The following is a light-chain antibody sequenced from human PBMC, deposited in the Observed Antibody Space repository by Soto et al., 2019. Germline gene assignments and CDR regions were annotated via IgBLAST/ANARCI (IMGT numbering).Light chain of an antibody. CDR1: QSISSL. J-gene: IGKJ1*01. Sequence: DIQMTQSPSSLSASVGDRVTITCRASQSISSLSNWYQQKPGKAPKLLIYAASNLQSGVPSRFSGSASGTDFTLTISSLQPEDFATYYCQQSYSTPWTFGQGTNVEIK. V-gene: IGKV1-39*01. CDR2: AAS. CDR3: QQSYSTPWT.